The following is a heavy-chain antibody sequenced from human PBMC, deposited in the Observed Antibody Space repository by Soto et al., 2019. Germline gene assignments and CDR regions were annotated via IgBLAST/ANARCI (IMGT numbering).Heavy chain of an antibody. Sequence: QITLKESGPTLVKPTQTLTLTCTFSGFSLSTPSGVGVGWIRQPPGKALEWLAFIYWDDENRYSPSLKSRLTITKDTSKNQVVLIMTNMDPVDTATYYCAHILVISGYYEGFDYWGQGALVTVSS. J-gene: IGHJ4*02. CDR1: GFSLSTPSGVG. D-gene: IGHD3-22*01. V-gene: IGHV2-5*02. CDR2: IYWDDEN. CDR3: AHILVISGYYEGFDY.